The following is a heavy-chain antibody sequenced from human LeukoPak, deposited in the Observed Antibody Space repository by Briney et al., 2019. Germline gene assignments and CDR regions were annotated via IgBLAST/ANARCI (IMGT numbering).Heavy chain of an antibody. D-gene: IGHD2-21*02. CDR2: IYYSGST. CDR1: GGSFSGYY. CDR3: ARDRCGGDCYSTSRRNAFDI. J-gene: IGHJ3*02. V-gene: IGHV4-31*11. Sequence: PSETLSLTCAVYGGSFSGYYWSWIRQHPGKGLEWIGYIYYSGSTYYNPSLKSRVTISVDTSKNQFSLKLSSVTAADTAVYYCARDRCGGDCYSTSRRNAFDIWGQGTMVTVSS.